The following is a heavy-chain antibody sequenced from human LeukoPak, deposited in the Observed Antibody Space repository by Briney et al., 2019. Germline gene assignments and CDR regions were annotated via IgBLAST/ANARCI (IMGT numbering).Heavy chain of an antibody. J-gene: IGHJ4*02. CDR1: GGSISSGDYY. V-gene: IGHV4-30-4*01. CDR2: IYYSGST. D-gene: IGHD4-17*01. CDR3: ARDSGRGYGDPLDY. Sequence: SQTLSLTCTVSGGSISSGDYYWSWIRQPPGKGLEWIGYIYYSGSTYYNPSLKSRVTISVDTSKNQFSLKLSSVTAADTAVYYCARDSGRGYGDPLDYWGQGTLVTVSS.